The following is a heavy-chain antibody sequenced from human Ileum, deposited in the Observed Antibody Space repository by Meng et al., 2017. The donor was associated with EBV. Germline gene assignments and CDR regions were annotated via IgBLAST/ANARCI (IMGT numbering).Heavy chain of an antibody. D-gene: IGHD3-22*01. CDR3: ARDSITMIVVVKDPLSGAFDP. J-gene: IGHJ5*02. Sequence: QAQVGESGAEVKKPGAPVNVSVKASGYTFTSYAMHWVRQAPGQRLEWMGWINAGNGNTKYSQKFQGRVTITRDTSASTAYMELSSLRSEDTAVYYCARDSITMIVVVKDPLSGAFDPWGQGTLVTVSS. V-gene: IGHV1-3*01. CDR1: GYTFTSYA. CDR2: INAGNGNT.